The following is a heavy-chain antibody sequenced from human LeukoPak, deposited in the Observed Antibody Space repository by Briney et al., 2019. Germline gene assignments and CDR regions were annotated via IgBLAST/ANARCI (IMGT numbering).Heavy chain of an antibody. Sequence: GGSLRLSCAASGFTFSSYSMNWVRQAPGKGLEWVSYISSSSSTIYYADSVKGRFTISRDNSNNTLYLQMNSLRAEDTAVYYCAKDSGGYYSYFDYWGQGTLVTVSS. D-gene: IGHD3-22*01. V-gene: IGHV3-48*01. CDR2: ISSSSSTI. CDR1: GFTFSSYS. CDR3: AKDSGGYYSYFDY. J-gene: IGHJ4*02.